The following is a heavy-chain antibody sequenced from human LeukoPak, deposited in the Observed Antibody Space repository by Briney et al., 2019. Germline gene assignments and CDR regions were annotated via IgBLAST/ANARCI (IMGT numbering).Heavy chain of an antibody. CDR2: INPNSGAT. J-gene: IGHJ3*02. Sequence: ASVKVSCTASGYTFTDYYMHWVRQAPGQGLEWLGWINPNSGATNYAQKFQGRVTMTRDTSISTAYMELSRLRSDDTAVYYCARDPKIFTMMNAFDIWGQGTMVTVSS. D-gene: IGHD3-22*01. CDR1: GYTFTDYY. CDR3: ARDPKIFTMMNAFDI. V-gene: IGHV1-2*02.